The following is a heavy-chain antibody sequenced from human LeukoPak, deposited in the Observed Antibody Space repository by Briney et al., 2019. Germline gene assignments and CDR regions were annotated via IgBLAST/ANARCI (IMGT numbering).Heavy chain of an antibody. V-gene: IGHV4-59*01. CDR1: GGSISSYY. CDR2: IYYSGST. D-gene: IGHD3-9*01. CDR3: ARLVNYYYYYGMDV. Sequence: SETLSLTCTVSGGSISSYYWSWIQQPPGKGLEWIGYIYYSGSTNYNPSLKSRVTISVDTSKNQFSLKLSSVTAADTAVYYCARLVNYYYYYGMDVWGQGTTVTVSS. J-gene: IGHJ6*02.